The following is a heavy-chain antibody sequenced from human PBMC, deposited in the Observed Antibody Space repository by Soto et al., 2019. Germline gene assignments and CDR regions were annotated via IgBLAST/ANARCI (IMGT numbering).Heavy chain of an antibody. J-gene: IGHJ5*02. CDR3: ARRKVAAKLRWFDP. V-gene: IGHV4-34*01. CDR1: GGSFSGYY. D-gene: IGHD2-15*01. Sequence: SETLSLTCAVYGGSFSGYYWSWIRQPPGKGLEWIGEINHSGSTNYNPSLKSRVTISVDTSKNQFSLKLSSVTAADTAVYYCARRKVAAKLRWFDPWGQGTLVTVS. CDR2: INHSGST.